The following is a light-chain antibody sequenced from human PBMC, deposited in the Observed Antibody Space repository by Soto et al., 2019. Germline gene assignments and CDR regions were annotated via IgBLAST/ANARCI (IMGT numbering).Light chain of an antibody. J-gene: IGKJ2*01. CDR2: RIS. Sequence: VVMTQSPLSMAVTLGEPASVSCRSSQGLVDNDGYSYLSWFHQRPGQSPRRLIYRISNRDSGVPDRISGSGSGTDFTLKISRVEAEDVGVYYCTQGTHWPYTFGQGTHLEI. CDR3: TQGTHWPYT. CDR1: QGLVDNDGYSY. V-gene: IGKV2-30*01.